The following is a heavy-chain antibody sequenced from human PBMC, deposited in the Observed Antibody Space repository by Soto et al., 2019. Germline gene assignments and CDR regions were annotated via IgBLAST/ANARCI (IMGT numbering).Heavy chain of an antibody. CDR3: ARDRCSGGSCKHYYYYGMDV. Sequence: GGSLRLSCAASGFTFSSYSMNWVRQAPGKGLEWVSSISSSSSYIYYADSVKGRFTISRDNAKNSLYLQMNSLRAEDTAVYYCARDRCSGGSCKHYYYYGMDVWGQGTTVTVSS. V-gene: IGHV3-21*01. J-gene: IGHJ6*02. D-gene: IGHD2-15*01. CDR2: ISSSSSYI. CDR1: GFTFSSYS.